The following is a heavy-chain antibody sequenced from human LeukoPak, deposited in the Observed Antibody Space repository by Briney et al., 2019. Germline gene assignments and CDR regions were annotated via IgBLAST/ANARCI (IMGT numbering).Heavy chain of an antibody. CDR2: IYTSGST. CDR1: GGSISSYY. D-gene: IGHD3-22*01. Sequence: SETLSLACTVSGGSISSYYWSWIRQPAGKGLEWIGRIYTSGSTNYNPSLKSRVTISVDTSKNQFSLKLSSVTAADTAVYYCAREADYYDSSGYYGDAFDIWGQGTMVTVSS. V-gene: IGHV4-4*07. CDR3: AREADYYDSSGYYGDAFDI. J-gene: IGHJ3*02.